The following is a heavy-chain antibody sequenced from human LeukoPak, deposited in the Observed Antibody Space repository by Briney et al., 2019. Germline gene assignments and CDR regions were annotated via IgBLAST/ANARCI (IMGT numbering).Heavy chain of an antibody. CDR3: ARNGDSSSWYLYLQH. J-gene: IGHJ1*01. CDR2: MNPNSGNT. Sequence: ASVKVSCKASGYTFTSYDINWVRQATGQGLEWMGWMNPNSGNTGYAQKFQGRVTMTRNTSISTAYMELSSLRSEDTAVYYCARNGDSSSWYLYLQHWGQGTLVTVSS. D-gene: IGHD6-13*01. V-gene: IGHV1-8*01. CDR1: GYTFTSYD.